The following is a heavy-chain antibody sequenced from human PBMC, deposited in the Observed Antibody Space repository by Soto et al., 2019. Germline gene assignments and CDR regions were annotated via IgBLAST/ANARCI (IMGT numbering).Heavy chain of an antibody. J-gene: IGHJ4*02. CDR3: ARDRYSSSPGGRLDQ. CDR2: IYYDVSNK. D-gene: IGHD6-6*01. V-gene: IGHV3-30*04. CDR1: GFIFSNYA. Sequence: QVQLVESGGGVVQPGRSLGLSCAASGFIFSNYAMHWVRQAPGKGLEWVEIIYYDVSNKDYTDSVKSRFTISRDNSKNTLYLQMNSLRAEATAVYYCARDRYSSSPGGRLDQWGKGTLVTVSS.